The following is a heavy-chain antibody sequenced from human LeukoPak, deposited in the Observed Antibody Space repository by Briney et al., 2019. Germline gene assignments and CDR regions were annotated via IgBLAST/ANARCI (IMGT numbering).Heavy chain of an antibody. CDR3: ARWGLCSSSSCQISDY. CDR2: INGYNGNT. V-gene: IGHV1-18*01. CDR1: GYTFTSYG. J-gene: IGHJ4*02. D-gene: IGHD2-2*01. Sequence: ASVKVSCKASGYTFTSYGISWVRQAPGQGLEWMGWINGYNGNTNYGQRVQGRVTMTTDTSTSTAYMELRSLRSDDTAAYYCARWGLCSSSSCQISDYSGQGTLVTVSS.